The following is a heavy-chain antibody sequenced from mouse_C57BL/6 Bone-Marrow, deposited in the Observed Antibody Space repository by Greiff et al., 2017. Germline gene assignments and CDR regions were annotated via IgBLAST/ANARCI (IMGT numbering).Heavy chain of an antibody. CDR1: GFTFSSYA. V-gene: IGHV5-4*01. CDR2: ISDGGSYT. D-gene: IGHD2-3*01. J-gene: IGHJ4*01. Sequence: VQLKESGGGLVKPGGSLKLSCAASGFTFSSYAMSWVRQTPEKRLEWVATISDGGSYTYYPDNVKGRFTISRDNAKNNLYLQMSHLKSEDTALYYCAREGDGYYRWYAMDDWGQGTSGTVSS. CDR3: AREGDGYYRWYAMDD.